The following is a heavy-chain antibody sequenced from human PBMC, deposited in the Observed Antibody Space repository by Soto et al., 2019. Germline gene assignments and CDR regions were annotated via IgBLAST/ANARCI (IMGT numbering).Heavy chain of an antibody. V-gene: IGHV1-24*01. CDR2: FDPEDGET. CDR3: ATAPLTGYYAYYFDY. J-gene: IGHJ4*02. D-gene: IGHD3-9*01. Sequence: ASVKVSCKVSGYTLTELSMHWVRQAPGKGLEWMGGFDPEDGETIYAQKFQGRVTMTEDTSTDTAYMELSSLRSGDTAVYYCATAPLTGYYAYYFDYWGQGTLVTVSS. CDR1: GYTLTELS.